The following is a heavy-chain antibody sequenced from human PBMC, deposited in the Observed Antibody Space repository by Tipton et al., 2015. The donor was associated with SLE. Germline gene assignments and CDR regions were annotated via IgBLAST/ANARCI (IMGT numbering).Heavy chain of an antibody. D-gene: IGHD6-19*01. CDR3: ARGGYSSGWYPVNPFDY. V-gene: IGHV4-34*01. J-gene: IGHJ4*02. CDR1: GGTSRDYF. Sequence: TLSLTCAVYGGTSRDYFWSWIRQPPGKGLEWIGEVSHRGTTNYNPSLDSRVTISLDRFNNQFTLKMTSVTAADTAVYYCARGGYSSGWYPVNPFDYWGQGTLVTVSS. CDR2: VSHRGTT.